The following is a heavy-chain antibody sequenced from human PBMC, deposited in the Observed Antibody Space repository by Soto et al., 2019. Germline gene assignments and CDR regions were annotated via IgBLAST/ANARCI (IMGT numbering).Heavy chain of an antibody. CDR1: GFTFSSYS. Sequence: GGSLRLSCAASGFTFSSYSMNWVRQAPGKGLEWVSRINSNSSSTSYADSVKGRFTISRDNAKNTLYLQMNSLRAEDTAVYYCASPGIAVAGTWDAFDIWGQGTMVTVSS. V-gene: IGHV3-74*01. D-gene: IGHD6-19*01. CDR3: ASPGIAVAGTWDAFDI. J-gene: IGHJ3*02. CDR2: INSNSSST.